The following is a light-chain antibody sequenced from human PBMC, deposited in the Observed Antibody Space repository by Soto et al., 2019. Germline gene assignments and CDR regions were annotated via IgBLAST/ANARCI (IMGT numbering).Light chain of an antibody. CDR1: NSDVGGYNY. Sequence: QSALTQPPSASGSPGQSVTIPCTGTNSDVGGYNYVSWYQQYPGKAPKLIIYEVTRRPSGVPDRFSGSKSGNTASLTVSGLQADDEADYYCSSYARGNNCVFGAGTKLTVL. J-gene: IGLJ1*01. CDR3: SSYARGNNCV. V-gene: IGLV2-8*01. CDR2: EVT.